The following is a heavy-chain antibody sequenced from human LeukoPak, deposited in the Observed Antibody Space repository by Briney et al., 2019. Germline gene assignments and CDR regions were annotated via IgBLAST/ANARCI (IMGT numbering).Heavy chain of an antibody. CDR1: GYTFTNYY. CDR2: INPRGGSA. Sequence: ASVKVSCKTSGYTFTNYYMHWVRQAPGQGLEWMGVINPRGGSASYAQKFQGTVTMTRDTSTTTVYMELSSLRSEDTAVYYCARTDHGDLDQWGQGTLVTVSS. CDR3: ARTDHGDLDQ. J-gene: IGHJ4*02. D-gene: IGHD4-17*01. V-gene: IGHV1-46*01.